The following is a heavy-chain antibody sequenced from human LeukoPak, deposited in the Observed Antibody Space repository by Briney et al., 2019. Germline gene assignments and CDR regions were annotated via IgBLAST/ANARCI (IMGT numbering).Heavy chain of an antibody. CDR2: ISYDGSNE. CDR1: GFTFSSYG. D-gene: IGHD2-2*01. CDR3: ARVRAGYCTSTSCYTGMDV. J-gene: IGHJ6*02. V-gene: IGHV3-30*03. Sequence: PGGSLRLSCAASGFTFSSYGMHWVRQAPGKGLEWVALISYDGSNEYYADSVRGRFTISRDNSKFTLYMQMNSLRAEDTAVYYFARVRAGYCTSTSCYTGMDVWGQGTTVTVSS.